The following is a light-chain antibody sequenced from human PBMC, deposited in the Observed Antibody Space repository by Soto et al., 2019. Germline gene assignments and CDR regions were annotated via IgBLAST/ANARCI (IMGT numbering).Light chain of an antibody. V-gene: IGKV1-5*01. CDR2: DTS. Sequence: DIQMTQSPSTLSASVGDRVTITCRASQSLSGWLAWYQQKPGKAPKILIYDTSILESAVPSRFSGSGSGTDFTLTISSLQPDDSATYYCQQYKSYLKTFGQGTKVEI. CDR1: QSLSGW. CDR3: QQYKSYLKT. J-gene: IGKJ1*01.